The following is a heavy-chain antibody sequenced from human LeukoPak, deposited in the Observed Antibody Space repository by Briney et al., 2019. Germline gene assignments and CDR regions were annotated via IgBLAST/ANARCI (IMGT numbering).Heavy chain of an antibody. V-gene: IGHV1-18*01. CDR3: ARGGAVAGKAHPLPAFWADP. D-gene: IGHD6-19*01. CDR2: ISAYNGST. CDR1: GGTFSSYA. J-gene: IGHJ5*02. Sequence: ASVKVSCKASGGTFSSYAISWVRQAPGQGLEWMGWISAYNGSTNYAQKLQGRVTITTDTSTSTAYMELSSLRSDDTAVYYCARGGAVAGKAHPLPAFWADPWGQGTLVTVSS.